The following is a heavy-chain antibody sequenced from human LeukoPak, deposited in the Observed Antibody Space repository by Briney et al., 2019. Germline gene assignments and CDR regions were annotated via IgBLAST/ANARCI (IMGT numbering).Heavy chain of an antibody. CDR2: TNPSGGST. CDR3: ARDLRDY. V-gene: IGHV1-46*01. CDR1: GYTFIRYY. J-gene: IGHJ4*02. Sequence: GASVTVSCKASGYTFIRYYMHWVRQAPGQGLEWMGITNPSGGSTSYAQKFQGRVTMTRDTSTSTVYMELSSLRSEDTAVYYCARDLRDYWGQGTLVTVSS.